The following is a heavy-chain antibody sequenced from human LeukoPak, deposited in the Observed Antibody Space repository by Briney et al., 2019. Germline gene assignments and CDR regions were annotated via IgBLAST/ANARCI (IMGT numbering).Heavy chain of an antibody. V-gene: IGHV3-48*03. J-gene: IGHJ4*02. D-gene: IGHD7-27*01. Sequence: GGSLRLSCAASGFTFSSYEMNWVRLAPGKGLEWVSYISSSASSIFYADSVKGRFTISRDNAKNSLYLQMNSLRAEDTAVYYCARSPSNWARFDYWGQGTLVTVSS. CDR2: ISSSASSI. CDR3: ARSPSNWARFDY. CDR1: GFTFSSYE.